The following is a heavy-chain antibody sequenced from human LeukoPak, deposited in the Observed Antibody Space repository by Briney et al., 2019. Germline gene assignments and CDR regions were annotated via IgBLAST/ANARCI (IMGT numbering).Heavy chain of an antibody. D-gene: IGHD3-10*01. J-gene: IGHJ4*02. V-gene: IGHV4-34*01. CDR1: GGSFSGYY. CDR2: INHSGST. CDR3: ARPRGDRYGSGSYLVY. Sequence: SETLSLTCAVYGGSFSGYYWSWIRQPPGKGLEWIGEINHSGSTNYNPSLKSRVTISVDTPKNQFSLKLSSVTAADTAVYYCARPRGDRYGSGSYLVYWGQGTLVTVSS.